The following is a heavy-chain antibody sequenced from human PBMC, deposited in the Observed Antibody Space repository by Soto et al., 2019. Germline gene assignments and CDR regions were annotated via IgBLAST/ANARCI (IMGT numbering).Heavy chain of an antibody. Sequence: SVKVSCKASGGTFKNYAFSWLRQAPGQGLEWVGTILPIFGTANYAEKFQGRVTITAVELTSTANMELSSLRSEDTAVYYCARLLMGTTPYYFDYWGQGTLVTVSS. V-gene: IGHV1-69*13. CDR2: ILPIFGTA. J-gene: IGHJ4*02. D-gene: IGHD2-8*01. CDR1: GGTFKNYA. CDR3: ARLLMGTTPYYFDY.